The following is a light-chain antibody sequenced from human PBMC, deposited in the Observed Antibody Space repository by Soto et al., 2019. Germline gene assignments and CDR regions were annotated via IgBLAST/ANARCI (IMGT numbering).Light chain of an antibody. CDR3: QQRSNWVT. J-gene: IGKJ3*01. Sequence: IVLKQSPATLSLSPGERATLSCRASQSVSSYLAWYQQKPGQAPRLLIYDASNRATGIPARFSGSGSGTDFTLTISSLEPEDFAVYYCQQRSNWVTFGPGTKVDIK. CDR1: QSVSSY. V-gene: IGKV3-11*01. CDR2: DAS.